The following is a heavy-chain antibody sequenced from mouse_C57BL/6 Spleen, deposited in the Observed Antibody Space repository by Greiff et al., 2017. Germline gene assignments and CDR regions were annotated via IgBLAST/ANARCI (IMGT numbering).Heavy chain of an antibody. J-gene: IGHJ2*01. Sequence: QVQLQQSGAELVKPGASVKISCKASGYAFSSYWMNWVKQRPGKGLEWIGQIYPGDGDTNYNGKFKGKATLTADKSSSTAYMQLSSLTSEDSAVYFCAREGDLTGTDYWGQGTTLTVSS. CDR3: AREGDLTGTDY. V-gene: IGHV1-80*01. CDR2: IYPGDGDT. D-gene: IGHD4-1*01. CDR1: GYAFSSYW.